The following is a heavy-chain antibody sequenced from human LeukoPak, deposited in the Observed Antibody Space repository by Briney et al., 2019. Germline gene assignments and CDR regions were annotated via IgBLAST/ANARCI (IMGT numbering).Heavy chain of an antibody. D-gene: IGHD3-22*01. CDR3: AKDPSYYYDSSPLGY. V-gene: IGHV3-30*18. CDR1: GFTFSSYG. J-gene: IGHJ4*02. Sequence: PGGSLRLSCAASGFTFSSYGMHWVRQAPGKGLEWVAVISYDGSNKYYADSVKGRFTISRDNSKNTLYLQMNSLRAEDTAVYYCAKDPSYYYDSSPLGYWGQGTLVTVSS. CDR2: ISYDGSNK.